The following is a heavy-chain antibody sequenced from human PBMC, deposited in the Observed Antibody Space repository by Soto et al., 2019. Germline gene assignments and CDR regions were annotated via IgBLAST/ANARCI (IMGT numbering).Heavy chain of an antibody. Sequence: PGGSLRLSCAASGFTFSNYWMHWVRQAPGKGLVGVSRINTDGSWTDYADSVKGRFTISRDNAKNPLYLRMNSLRAEDTAVYYCARPRGTRSSALDVWGQGTMVTLSS. CDR3: ARPRGTRSSALDV. J-gene: IGHJ3*01. CDR1: GFTFSNYW. V-gene: IGHV3-74*01. CDR2: INTDGSWT. D-gene: IGHD3-16*01.